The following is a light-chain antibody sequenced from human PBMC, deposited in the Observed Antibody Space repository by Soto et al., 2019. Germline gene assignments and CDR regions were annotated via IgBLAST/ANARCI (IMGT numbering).Light chain of an antibody. V-gene: IGKV3-20*01. CDR2: GAS. CDR3: QQYGSSPGP. J-gene: IGKJ4*01. CDR1: QSVSSSY. Sequence: EIVLTQSPGTLSLSPGERATLSCRASQSVSSSYLAWYQQKPGQAPRLLIYGASSRATGIPDRFSGSGSGTDFTLTISRLEPEDCAVYYCQQYGSSPGPFGGGTKVEIK.